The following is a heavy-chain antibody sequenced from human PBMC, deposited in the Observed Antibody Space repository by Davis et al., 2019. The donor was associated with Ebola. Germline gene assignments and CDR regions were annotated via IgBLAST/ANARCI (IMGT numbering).Heavy chain of an antibody. V-gene: IGHV3-7*01. Sequence: GGSLRLSCAASGFTFSSYWMSWVRQAPGKGLEWVANIKQDGSEKYYVDSVKGRFTISRDNAKNSLYLQMNSLRAEDTAVYYCARARMVRGSWWFDPWGQGTLVTVSS. CDR1: GFTFSSYW. D-gene: IGHD3-10*01. CDR2: IKQDGSEK. CDR3: ARARMVRGSWWFDP. J-gene: IGHJ5*02.